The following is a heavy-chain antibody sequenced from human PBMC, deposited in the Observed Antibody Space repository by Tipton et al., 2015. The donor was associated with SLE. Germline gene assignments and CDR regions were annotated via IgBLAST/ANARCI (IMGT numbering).Heavy chain of an antibody. J-gene: IGHJ4*02. CDR1: GGSISSGGYY. V-gene: IGHV4-31*02. Sequence: LRLSCTVSGGSISSGGYYWSWVRQYPGKGLEWIGYIYYSGSTYYNPSLRSRLTMSVDTSTNQFSLELNSVTAADTAVYYCVRQSCGTTSCFHFDYWGQGAQVTVSS. CDR2: IYYSGST. CDR3: VRQSCGTTSCFHFDY. D-gene: IGHD2-2*01.